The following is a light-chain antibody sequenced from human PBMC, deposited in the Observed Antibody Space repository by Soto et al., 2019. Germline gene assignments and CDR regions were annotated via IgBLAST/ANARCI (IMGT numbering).Light chain of an antibody. J-gene: IGKJ5*01. Sequence: ETVMTQSPATLSLSPGESATLSCRASHSIGSTLAWYQQKPGQAPRLLIYGASSRATGIPDRFSGSGSGTDFTLTISRLEPEDFAVYYCQQYGSSPPITFGQGTRLEIK. CDR2: GAS. CDR3: QQYGSSPPIT. V-gene: IGKV3-20*01. CDR1: HSIGST.